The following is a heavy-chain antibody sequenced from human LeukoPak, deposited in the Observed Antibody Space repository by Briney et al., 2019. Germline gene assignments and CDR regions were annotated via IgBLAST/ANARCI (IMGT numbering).Heavy chain of an antibody. CDR2: INPSGGST. D-gene: IGHD6-13*01. CDR1: GYTFTSYY. Sequence: GASVKVSCKASGYTFTSYYMHWVRQAPGQGLEWMGIINPSGGSTSYAQKFQGRVTMTRDTSTSTVYMELSSLRSEDTAVYYCARANLFLTGAAAGPDAFDIWGQGTMVTVSS. J-gene: IGHJ3*02. CDR3: ARANLFLTGAAAGPDAFDI. V-gene: IGHV1-46*01.